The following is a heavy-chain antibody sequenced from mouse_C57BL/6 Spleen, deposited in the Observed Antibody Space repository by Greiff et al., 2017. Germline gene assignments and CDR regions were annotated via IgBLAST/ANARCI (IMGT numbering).Heavy chain of an antibody. Sequence: QVQLQQPGAELVRPGTSVKLSCKASGYTFTSYWMHWVKQRPGQGLEWIGVIDPSDSYTNSNQKFKGKATLTVDTSSSTAYMQLSSLTSEDAAVYYCARSALGWDEGYAMDYWGQGTSVTVSS. D-gene: IGHD4-1*01. V-gene: IGHV1-59*01. J-gene: IGHJ4*01. CDR1: GYTFTSYW. CDR2: IDPSDSYT. CDR3: ARSALGWDEGYAMDY.